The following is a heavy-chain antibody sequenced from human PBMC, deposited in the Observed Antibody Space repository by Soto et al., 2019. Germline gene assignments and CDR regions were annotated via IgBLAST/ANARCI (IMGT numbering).Heavy chain of an antibody. D-gene: IGHD2-2*01. V-gene: IGHV1-3*01. CDR2: INAGNGNT. CDR1: GYTFTSYA. Sequence: ASVKVSCKASGYTFTSYAMHWVRQAPGQRLEWMGWINAGNGNTKYSQKFQGRVTITRDTSASTAYMELSSLRSEDTAVYYCARYCSSTSCSMSSYYYYCMDVWGQGTTVTVSS. CDR3: ARYCSSTSCSMSSYYYYCMDV. J-gene: IGHJ6*02.